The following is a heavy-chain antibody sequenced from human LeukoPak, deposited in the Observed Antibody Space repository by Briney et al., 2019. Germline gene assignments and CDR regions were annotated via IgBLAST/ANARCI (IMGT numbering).Heavy chain of an antibody. J-gene: IGHJ3*01. V-gene: IGHV3-53*01. CDR1: GFTVSSYS. CDR3: ARHRAYGFDF. CDR2: FYRGGKK. Sequence: PGGSLRLSCAASGFTVSSYSMSWVRQAPGKGVEGVSIFYRGGKKYSADSVKGGLTISRDNCRKTLVLQRKSMRAESTAVYYCARHRAYGFDFWGQGTLVTVSS.